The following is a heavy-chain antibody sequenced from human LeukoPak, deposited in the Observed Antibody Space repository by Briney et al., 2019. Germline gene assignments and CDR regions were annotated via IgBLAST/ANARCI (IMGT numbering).Heavy chain of an antibody. V-gene: IGHV3-7*01. CDR2: IKQDGSEK. CDR1: GFTFSSYW. D-gene: IGHD3-22*01. Sequence: GGSLRLSCAASGFTFSSYWMSWVRQAPGKGLEWVANIKQDGSEKYYVDSVKGRFTISRDNAKNSLYLQMNSLRAEDTAVYYCARGGNYDSSGYEVDYWGQGTLVTVSS. J-gene: IGHJ4*02. CDR3: ARGGNYDSSGYEVDY.